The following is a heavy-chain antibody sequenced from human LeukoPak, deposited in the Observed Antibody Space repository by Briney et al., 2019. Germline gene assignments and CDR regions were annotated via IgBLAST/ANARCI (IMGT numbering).Heavy chain of an antibody. CDR1: GFTFSSYS. J-gene: IGHJ5*02. D-gene: IGHD6-6*01. CDR3: VKASSSSPQYNWFDA. Sequence: GGSLRLSCAASGFTFSSYSMNWVRQAPGKGLEWVSYIKGSGDSIFYADSVKGRFTISRDNSKNTLYLQMNSLRAEDTALYYCVKASSSSPQYNWFDAWGQGTLVTVSS. CDR2: IKGSGDSI. V-gene: IGHV3-48*01.